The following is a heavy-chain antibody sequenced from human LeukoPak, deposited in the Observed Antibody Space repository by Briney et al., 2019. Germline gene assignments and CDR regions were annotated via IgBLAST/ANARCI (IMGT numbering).Heavy chain of an antibody. V-gene: IGHV3-30*18. Sequence: PGRSLRLSCAASGFTFSSYGMHWVRQAPGKGLERVAFISYDGSNKYYADSVRGRFTISRDNSKNTLYLQMNSLRAEDTAVYYCAKDLYRGSYAGGYWGQGTLVTVSS. J-gene: IGHJ4*02. D-gene: IGHD1-26*01. CDR2: ISYDGSNK. CDR3: AKDLYRGSYAGGY. CDR1: GFTFSSYG.